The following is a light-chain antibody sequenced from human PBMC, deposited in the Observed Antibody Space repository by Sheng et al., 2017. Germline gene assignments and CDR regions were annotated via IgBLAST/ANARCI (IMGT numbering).Light chain of an antibody. CDR2: WAS. CDR3: QQRSNWPLT. Sequence: DIGMTQSPDSLAVSLGERATINCKSSQSVLYSSNNKNYLSWYQQKPGQPPKLLISWASTRESGVPDRFSGSGSGTDFTLTISSLEPEDFAIYYCQQRSNWPLTFGGGTKVEIK. V-gene: IGKV4-1*01. CDR1: QSVLYSSNNKNY. J-gene: IGKJ4*01.